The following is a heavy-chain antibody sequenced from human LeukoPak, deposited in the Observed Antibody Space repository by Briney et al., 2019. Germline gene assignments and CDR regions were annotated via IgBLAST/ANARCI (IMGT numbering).Heavy chain of an antibody. Sequence: GGSLRLSCAASGFTFSSYGMHWVRQAPGKGLEWVSVIYNDGSNKYYADFVKGRFTISRDNSKNTPYLQMNSLTAEDTAVYYCAKSPPPYCRSTSCYGGSWFDPWGQGTLVTVSS. D-gene: IGHD2-2*01. CDR3: AKSPPPYCRSTSCYGGSWFDP. V-gene: IGHV3-30*18. J-gene: IGHJ5*02. CDR2: IYNDGSNK. CDR1: GFTFSSYG.